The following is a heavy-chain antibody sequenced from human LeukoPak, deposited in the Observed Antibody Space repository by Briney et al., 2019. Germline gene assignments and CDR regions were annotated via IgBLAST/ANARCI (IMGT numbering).Heavy chain of an antibody. V-gene: IGHV3-23*01. Sequence: GGSLRLSCAASGFTFSSYAMSWVRQAPGKGLEWVSAISGSGASTYYADSVKGRFTISRDNSKNTLYLQMNSLRAEDTAVYYCAKVGPLSMVRGLNYYYYGMDVWGQGTTVTVSS. J-gene: IGHJ6*02. CDR1: GFTFSSYA. CDR3: AKVGPLSMVRGLNYYYYGMDV. CDR2: ISGSGAST. D-gene: IGHD3-10*01.